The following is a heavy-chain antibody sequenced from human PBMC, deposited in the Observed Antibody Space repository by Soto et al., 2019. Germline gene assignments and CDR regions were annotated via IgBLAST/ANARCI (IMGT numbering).Heavy chain of an antibody. D-gene: IGHD3-16*01. Sequence: PSETLSLTCTVSGASISGFYWSWIRKSAGKGLEWIGRIYATGTTDYNPSLKSRVMMSVDTSKNYFSLRLTSVTAADTAVYYCARHDDWFDPWGQGILVTVSS. CDR2: IYATGTT. CDR3: ARHDDWFDP. V-gene: IGHV4-4*07. CDR1: GASISGFY. J-gene: IGHJ5*02.